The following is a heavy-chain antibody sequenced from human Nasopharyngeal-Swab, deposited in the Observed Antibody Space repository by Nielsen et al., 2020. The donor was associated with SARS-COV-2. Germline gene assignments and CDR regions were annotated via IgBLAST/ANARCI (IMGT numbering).Heavy chain of an antibody. CDR1: GFTFTSSA. CDR3: AALNSGSFRY. J-gene: IGHJ4*02. CDR2: IVVPNGNT. D-gene: IGHD1-26*01. V-gene: IGHV1-58*01. Sequence: SVKVSCKASGFTFTSSALHWVRQARGQRLEWIGWIVVPNGNTNYAQKFQERVTITRDMSTSTAYMELRSLRSEDTAVYYCAALNSGSFRYWGQGTLVSVSS.